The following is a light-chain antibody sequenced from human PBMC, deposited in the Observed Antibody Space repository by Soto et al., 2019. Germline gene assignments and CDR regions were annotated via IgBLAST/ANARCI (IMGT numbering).Light chain of an antibody. Sequence: DIQMTQSPSTLSASVGDRVTITCRASQSISSWLAWYQQKPGKAPKLLIYKASSLDSGVPSRFSGSGSGTEFTLTISSLQPDDFATYSCQQDHSYPYTFGQGTKLEIK. V-gene: IGKV1-5*03. CDR1: QSISSW. CDR3: QQDHSYPYT. J-gene: IGKJ2*01. CDR2: KAS.